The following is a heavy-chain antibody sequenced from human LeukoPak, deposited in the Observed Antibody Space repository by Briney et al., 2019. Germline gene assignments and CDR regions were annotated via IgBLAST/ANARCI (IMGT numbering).Heavy chain of an antibody. CDR2: INHSGST. CDR1: GGSFSGYY. V-gene: IGHV4-34*01. CDR3: ARGRIAAAGISRDWFDP. J-gene: IGHJ5*02. D-gene: IGHD6-13*01. Sequence: SETLSLTCAVYGGSFSGYYWSWIRQPPGKGLEWIGEINHSGSTSYNPSLKSRVTISVDTSKNQFSLKLSSVTAADTAVYYCARGRIAAAGISRDWFDPWGQGTLVTVSS.